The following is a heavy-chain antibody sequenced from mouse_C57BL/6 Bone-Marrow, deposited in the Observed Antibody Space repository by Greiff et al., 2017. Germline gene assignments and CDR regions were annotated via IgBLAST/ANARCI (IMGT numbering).Heavy chain of an antibody. CDR3: TTAYGNYVDYAMDY. J-gene: IGHJ4*01. CDR1: GFNIKDDY. D-gene: IGHD2-1*01. Sequence: ESGAELVRPGASVKLSCTASGFNIKDDYMHWVKQRPEQGLEWIGWIDPENGDTEYASKFQGKATITADTSSNTAYLQLSSLTSEDTAVYYCTTAYGNYVDYAMDYWGQGTSVTVSS. V-gene: IGHV14-4*01. CDR2: IDPENGDT.